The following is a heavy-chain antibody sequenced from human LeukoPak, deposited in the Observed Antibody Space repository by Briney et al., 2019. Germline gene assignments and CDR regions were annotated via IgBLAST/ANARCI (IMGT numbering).Heavy chain of an antibody. Sequence: SETLSLTCTVSGGSISSYYWSWIRQPPGKGLEWIGYIYYSGSTNYNSSLKSRVTISVDTSKNQLSLKLSSVTAADTAVYYCARHLGTSAYSYGMDVWGQGTTVTVSS. CDR3: ARHLGTSAYSYGMDV. CDR2: IYYSGST. J-gene: IGHJ6*02. V-gene: IGHV4-59*08. CDR1: GGSISSYY.